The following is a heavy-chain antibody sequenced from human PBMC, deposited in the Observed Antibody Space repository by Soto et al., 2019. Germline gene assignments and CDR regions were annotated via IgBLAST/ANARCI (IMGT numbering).Heavy chain of an antibody. J-gene: IGHJ4*02. V-gene: IGHV4-30-2*01. D-gene: IGHD3-3*01. CDR3: ARAYYDFWSGYYRHFDY. Sequence: SETLSLTCAVSVGSISGGGYSWSWIRQPPGKGLEWIGYIYHSGSTYYNPSLKSRVTISVDRSKNQFSLKLSSVTAADTAVYYCARAYYDFWSGYYRHFDYWGQGTLVTVSS. CDR1: VGSISGGGYS. CDR2: IYHSGST.